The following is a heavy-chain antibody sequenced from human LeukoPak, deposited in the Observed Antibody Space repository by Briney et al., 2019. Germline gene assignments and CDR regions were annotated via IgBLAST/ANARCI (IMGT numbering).Heavy chain of an antibody. CDR2: IRSKANSYAT. D-gene: IGHD6-6*01. J-gene: IGHJ4*02. Sequence: GGSLRLSCAASTFTLSTYYMGWVRQASGKGLEWVGRIRSKANSYATAYAASVKGRFTISRDDSKNTAYLQMNSLKTEDTAVYYCTRPARPFDYWGQGTLVTVSS. CDR3: TRPARPFDY. CDR1: TFTLSTYY. V-gene: IGHV3-73*01.